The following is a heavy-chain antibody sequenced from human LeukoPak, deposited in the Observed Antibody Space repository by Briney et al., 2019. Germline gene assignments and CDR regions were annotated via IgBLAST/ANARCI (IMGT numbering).Heavy chain of an antibody. Sequence: GGSLRLSCATSGFTFSSYGMHWVRQAPGKGLEWVAVISYDGSNKYYADSVKGRFTISRDNSKNTLYLQMNSLRAEDTAVYYCAKDYGWFGELLSWGQGTLVTVSS. V-gene: IGHV3-30*18. CDR2: ISYDGSNK. CDR3: AKDYGWFGELLS. CDR1: GFTFSSYG. D-gene: IGHD3-10*01. J-gene: IGHJ4*02.